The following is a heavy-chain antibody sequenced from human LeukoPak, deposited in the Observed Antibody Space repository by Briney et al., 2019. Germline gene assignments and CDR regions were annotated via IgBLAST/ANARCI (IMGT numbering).Heavy chain of an antibody. CDR3: ARDKGRYCSSTSCYFDY. J-gene: IGHJ4*02. V-gene: IGHV3-21*01. D-gene: IGHD2-2*01. CDR2: ISSSSSYI. Sequence: PGGSLRLSCAASGFTFSSYSMNWVRQAPGKGLEWVSSISSSSSYIYYADSVKGRFTISRDNAKNSLYLQMNSLRAEDTAVYYCARDKGRYCSSTSCYFDYWGQGTLVTVSS. CDR1: GFTFSSYS.